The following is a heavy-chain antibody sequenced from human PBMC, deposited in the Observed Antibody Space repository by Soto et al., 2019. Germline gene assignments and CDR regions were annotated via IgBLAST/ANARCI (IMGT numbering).Heavy chain of an antibody. CDR2: ISGSGGST. J-gene: IGHJ3*02. CDR3: AKDRKYDYGDYVGLGSNAFDI. Sequence: GGSLRLSCAASGFTFSSYAMSWVRQAPGKGLEWVSAISGSGGSTYYADSVKGRFTISRDNSKNTLYLQMNSLRAEDTAVYYCAKDRKYDYGDYVGLGSNAFDIWGQGTMVTVSS. V-gene: IGHV3-23*01. CDR1: GFTFSSYA. D-gene: IGHD4-17*01.